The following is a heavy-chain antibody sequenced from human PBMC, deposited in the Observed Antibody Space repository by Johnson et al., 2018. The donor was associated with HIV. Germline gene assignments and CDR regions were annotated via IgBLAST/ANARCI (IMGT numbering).Heavy chain of an antibody. J-gene: IGHJ3*02. D-gene: IGHD3-22*01. Sequence: QVQLVESGGGVVQPGRSLRLSCAASGFTFSSYAMHCVRQAPGKGLEWVAVISYDGSNKYYADSVKGRFTISRDNSKNTLYLQMNSLRAEDTAVYYCAKDRFTMPVGDAFDIWGQGTMVTVSS. V-gene: IGHV3-30*04. CDR3: AKDRFTMPVGDAFDI. CDR1: GFTFSSYA. CDR2: ISYDGSNK.